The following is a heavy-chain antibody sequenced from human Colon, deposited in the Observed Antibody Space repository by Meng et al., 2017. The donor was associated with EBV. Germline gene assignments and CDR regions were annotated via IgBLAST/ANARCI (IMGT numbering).Heavy chain of an antibody. V-gene: IGHV3-53*01. Sequence: DVQLVESVGGLIQPGGSLRLSCAASGFTVRSNYISWVRQAPGKGLEWVSVIYSGGSTYYADSVKGRFTISRDNSKNTVSLQMNSLKAEDTAVYYCARDLNAGPSGNRFDPWGQGTLGTVSS. CDR2: IYSGGST. D-gene: IGHD6-25*01. CDR1: GFTVRSNY. J-gene: IGHJ5*02. CDR3: ARDLNAGPSGNRFDP.